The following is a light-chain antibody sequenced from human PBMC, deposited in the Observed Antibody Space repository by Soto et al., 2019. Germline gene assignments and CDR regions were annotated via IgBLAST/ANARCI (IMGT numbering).Light chain of an antibody. Sequence: QSVLTQPASVSGSPGQSITSSCTGSSSDVGRYNYVSWYQQHPGKAPKLILYDVANRPSGISDRFSGSKSGNTASLTISGLQAEDEADYYCSSYTSSRTPYVFGTGTKVTVL. CDR2: DVA. J-gene: IGLJ1*01. CDR1: SSDVGRYNY. V-gene: IGLV2-14*01. CDR3: SSYTSSRTPYV.